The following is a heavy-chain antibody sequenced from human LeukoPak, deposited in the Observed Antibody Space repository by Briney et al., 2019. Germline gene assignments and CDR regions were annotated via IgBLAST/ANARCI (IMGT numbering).Heavy chain of an antibody. J-gene: IGHJ4*02. CDR1: GGSISSGDYY. Sequence: SETLSLTCTVSGGSISSGDYYWSWIRQPPGKGLEWIGYIYYSGSTYYNPSLKSRVTISVDTSKNQFSLKLSSVTAADTAAYYCTRDRPPVGASDYWGQGTLVTVSS. V-gene: IGHV4-30-4*08. CDR3: TRDRPPVGASDY. D-gene: IGHD1-26*01. CDR2: IYYSGST.